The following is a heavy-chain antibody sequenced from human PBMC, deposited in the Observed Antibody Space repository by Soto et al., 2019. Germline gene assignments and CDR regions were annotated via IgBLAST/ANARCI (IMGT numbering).Heavy chain of an antibody. J-gene: IGHJ6*02. CDR3: ARERNMYGMDV. CDR2: IIPIFGIA. V-gene: IGHV1-69*13. Sequence: ASVKVSCKASGGTFSRYSITWVRQAPGHGLEWIGRIIPIFGIASYAQKFQGRVTITADESTSTAYMELSSLRSDDTAVYYCARERNMYGMDVWGQGTTVNVSS. CDR1: GGTFSRYS. D-gene: IGHD1-1*01.